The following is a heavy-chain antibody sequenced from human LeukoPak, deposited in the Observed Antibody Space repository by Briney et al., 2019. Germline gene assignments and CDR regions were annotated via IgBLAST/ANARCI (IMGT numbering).Heavy chain of an antibody. Sequence: SETLSLTCTVSGDSLTRGGYYWNWIRQPPGKGLEWIGYIFHSGSTYYNPSLRSRVTISLDRSKNQFSLNVTSVAAADTAVYFCARSNFGATRPWSQGTLVAVSS. V-gene: IGHV4-30-2*01. CDR1: GDSLTRGGYY. CDR3: ARSNFGATRP. J-gene: IGHJ4*02. CDR2: IFHSGST. D-gene: IGHD4-11*01.